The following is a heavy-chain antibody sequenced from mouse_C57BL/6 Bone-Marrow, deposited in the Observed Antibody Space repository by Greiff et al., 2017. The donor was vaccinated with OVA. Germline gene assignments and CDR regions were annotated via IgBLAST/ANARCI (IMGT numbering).Heavy chain of an antibody. CDR2: IYPGDGDT. CDR1: GYAFSSSW. J-gene: IGHJ1*03. CDR3: ARKGSYRYFDV. D-gene: IGHD1-1*01. V-gene: IGHV1-82*01. Sequence: QVQLKQSGPELVKPGASVKISCKASGYAFSSSWMNWVKQRPGKGLEWIGRIYPGDGDTNYNGKFKGKATLTADKASSTAYMQLSSLTSEDSAVYFWARKGSYRYFDVWGTGTTVTVSS.